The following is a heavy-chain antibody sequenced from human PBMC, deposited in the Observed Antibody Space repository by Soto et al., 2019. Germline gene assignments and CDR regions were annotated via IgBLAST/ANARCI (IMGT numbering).Heavy chain of an antibody. CDR2: INSDGSST. Sequence: GGSLRLSCAASGFTFSSYWMHWVRQAPGKGLVWVSRINSDGSSTSYADSVKGRFTISRDNAKNTMYLQMNSLRAEDTAVYYCARASGFGVVTSYDYWGQGTLVTVSS. D-gene: IGHD3-3*01. V-gene: IGHV3-74*01. CDR3: ARASGFGVVTSYDY. CDR1: GFTFSSYW. J-gene: IGHJ4*02.